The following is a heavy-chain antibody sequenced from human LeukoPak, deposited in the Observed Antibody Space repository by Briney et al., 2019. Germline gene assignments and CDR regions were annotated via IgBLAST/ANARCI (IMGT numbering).Heavy chain of an antibody. J-gene: IGHJ4*02. CDR1: GGSFSGYY. CDR2: INHSGST. D-gene: IGHD2-21*02. CDR3: AGQNFVVVTAIRIFDY. V-gene: IGHV4-34*01. Sequence: PSETLSLTCAVSGGSFSGYYWSWIRQPPGKGLEWIGEINHSGSTNYNPSLKSRGTISVDASKNQFSLKLTSVTAADTAVCYCAGQNFVVVTAIRIFDYWGQGTLVTVSS.